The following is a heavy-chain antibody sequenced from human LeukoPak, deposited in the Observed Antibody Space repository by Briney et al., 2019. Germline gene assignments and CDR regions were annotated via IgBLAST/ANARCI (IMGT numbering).Heavy chain of an antibody. CDR3: ARDRLLWSDV. CDR1: GGSISSGGYY. V-gene: IGHV4-31*03. D-gene: IGHD2-21*01. J-gene: IGHJ6*04. Sequence: SETLSLTCTVSGGSISSGGYYWSWIRQHPGKGLEWIGYIYYSGSTYYNPSLKSRVTISVDTSKNQFSLKLSSVTAADTAVYYCARDRLLWSDVWGKGTTVTVSS. CDR2: IYYSGST.